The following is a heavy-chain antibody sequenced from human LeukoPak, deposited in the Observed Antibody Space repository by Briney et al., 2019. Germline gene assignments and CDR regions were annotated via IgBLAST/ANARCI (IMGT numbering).Heavy chain of an antibody. CDR2: ISSSSSYI. CDR3: ARAHYGSGLFDY. J-gene: IGHJ4*02. V-gene: IGHV3-21*01. Sequence: GGSLRLSCAASGFTFSTYNMNWVRQAPGKGLEWVSSISSSSSYIYYADSVKGRFTISRDNAKNSLYLQMNSLRAEDTAVYYCARAHYGSGLFDYWGQGTLVTVSS. D-gene: IGHD3-10*01. CDR1: GFTFSTYN.